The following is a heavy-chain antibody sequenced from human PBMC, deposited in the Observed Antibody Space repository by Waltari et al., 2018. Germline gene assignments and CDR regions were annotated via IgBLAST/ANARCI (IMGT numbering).Heavy chain of an antibody. Sequence: QVQLVQSGSELKKPGASVKVSCKASGYGFTTYAMNWVRQAPGQGLEWLGWINTKTGNPTYAHGFTGRFVFSLDTSVSTAYLQSGSLQPGDTAVYYCARDIYLYSSMTLDYWGQGTLVTVSS. D-gene: IGHD2-2*01. CDR2: INTKTGNP. CDR3: ARDIYLYSSMTLDY. V-gene: IGHV7-4-1*01. J-gene: IGHJ4*02. CDR1: GYGFTTYA.